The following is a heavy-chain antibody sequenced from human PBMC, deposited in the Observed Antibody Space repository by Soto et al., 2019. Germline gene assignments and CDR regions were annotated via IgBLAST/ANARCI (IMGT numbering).Heavy chain of an antibody. V-gene: IGHV3-23*01. D-gene: IGHD2-8*01. Sequence: EVQLLESGGGLVQPGGSLRLSCSASRFNLGSYSMSWVRQAPGKGLEWVSGLTASGLNTYYTDSVKGRFTISRDNSRNTVYLQMSGLRVEDTAVFHCAKGLGNAKEVWGQGTTVTVSS. CDR2: LTASGLNT. CDR3: AKGLGNAKEV. CDR1: RFNLGSYS. J-gene: IGHJ6*02.